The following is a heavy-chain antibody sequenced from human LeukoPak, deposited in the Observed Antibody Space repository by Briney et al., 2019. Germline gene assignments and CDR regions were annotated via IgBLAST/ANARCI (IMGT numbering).Heavy chain of an antibody. CDR3: ARAKPKNMVRGLIMRRESRYYFDY. CDR1: GFTFSTYA. CDR2: LTASGGSS. V-gene: IGHV3-23*01. Sequence: GGSLRLSCAASGFTFSTYAMSWVRQAPGKGLDWVSSLTASGGSSYYADSAKGRFTISRDNSKSTLYIQMNSLRAEDTAVYYCARAKPKNMVRGLIMRRESRYYFDYWGQGTLVTVSS. J-gene: IGHJ4*02. D-gene: IGHD3-10*01.